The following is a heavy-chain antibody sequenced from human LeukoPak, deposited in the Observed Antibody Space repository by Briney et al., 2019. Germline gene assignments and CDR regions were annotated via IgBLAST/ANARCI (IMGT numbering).Heavy chain of an antibody. Sequence: SETLSLTCAVSGGSISGYYWSWIRQPPGKGLEWIGYIYDSGSTNYNPSLKSRVTISVDTSKNQFSLELNSVTAADTAVYYCARVGGTNFYYYGLDVWGQGTTVTVSS. CDR2: IYDSGST. V-gene: IGHV4-59*01. D-gene: IGHD3-3*01. J-gene: IGHJ6*02. CDR3: ARVGGTNFYYYGLDV. CDR1: GGSISGYY.